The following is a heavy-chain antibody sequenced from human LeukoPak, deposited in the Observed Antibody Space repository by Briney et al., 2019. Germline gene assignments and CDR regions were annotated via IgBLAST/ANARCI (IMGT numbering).Heavy chain of an antibody. V-gene: IGHV1-18*04. Sequence: ASVKVSCKASGYIFTSYGISGVRQAPGQGGEGMGGINAYNGNANYAQKLQGRVTMTTDTSTSTDYMELRSLRSDDTAVYYCARDLGVVVAADYFDYWGQGTLVTVSS. CDR2: INAYNGNA. D-gene: IGHD2-15*01. CDR3: ARDLGVVVAADYFDY. CDR1: GYIFTSYG. J-gene: IGHJ4*02.